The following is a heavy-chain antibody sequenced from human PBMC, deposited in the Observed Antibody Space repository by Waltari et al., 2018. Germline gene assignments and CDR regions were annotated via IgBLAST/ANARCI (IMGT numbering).Heavy chain of an antibody. J-gene: IGHJ4*02. Sequence: QVQLQQWGAGLLKPSETLSLTCAVYGGSFSGYYWSWIRQPPGKGLEWIGEINHSGSTNYNPSLKSRVTISVDTSKNQFSLKLSSVTAADTAVYYCARSKMYSSGWSSRLYWGQGTLVTVSS. CDR2: INHSGST. CDR1: GGSFSGYY. V-gene: IGHV4-34*01. D-gene: IGHD6-19*01. CDR3: ARSKMYSSGWSSRLY.